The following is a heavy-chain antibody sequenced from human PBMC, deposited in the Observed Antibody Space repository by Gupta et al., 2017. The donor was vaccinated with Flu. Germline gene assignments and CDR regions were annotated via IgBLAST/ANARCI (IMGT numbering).Heavy chain of an antibody. CDR3: ARVRTGNLFDF. J-gene: IGHJ4*02. CDR2: MYFGGSA. Sequence: QLQLQESGPGLVKPSETLSLTCTVSGGSVSRSISYWGWVRQPPGKGPEWIGDMYFGGSANDNPSLGSRVTMYLDTSKKQFSLNLRYVKAADTAVYFWARVRTGNLFDFWGPGTLVTVSS. CDR1: GGSVSRSISY. V-gene: IGHV4-39*01. D-gene: IGHD1-1*01.